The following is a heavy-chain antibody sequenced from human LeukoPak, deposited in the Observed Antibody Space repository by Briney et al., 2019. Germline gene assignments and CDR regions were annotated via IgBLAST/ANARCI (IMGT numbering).Heavy chain of an antibody. CDR2: IYYSGST. Sequence: GSLRLSCAASGFAFSTYWMSWIRQPPGKGLEWIGYIYYSGSTNYNPSLKSRVTISVDTSKNQFSLKLSSVTAADTAVYYCARDLRPGYSSSAVRYYYYGMDVWGQGTTVTVSS. V-gene: IGHV4-59*01. CDR3: ARDLRPGYSSSAVRYYYYGMDV. D-gene: IGHD6-13*01. CDR1: GFAFSTYW. J-gene: IGHJ6*02.